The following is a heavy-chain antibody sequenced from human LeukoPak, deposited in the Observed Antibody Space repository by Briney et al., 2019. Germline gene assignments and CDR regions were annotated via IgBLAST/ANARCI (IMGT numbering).Heavy chain of an antibody. V-gene: IGHV6-1*01. J-gene: IGHJ4*02. CDR1: GDSVSINDAA. CDR3: ARVSSGSYYTDY. D-gene: IGHD3-10*01. CDR2: TFYRSKWYY. Sequence: SQTLSLTCAISGDSVSINDAAWNWIRQSPSRGLEWLGRTFYRSKWYYDSAVSVKSRITINPDTSKNQFSLQLNSVTPEDTAVYYCARVSSGSYYTDYWGQGTLVTVSS.